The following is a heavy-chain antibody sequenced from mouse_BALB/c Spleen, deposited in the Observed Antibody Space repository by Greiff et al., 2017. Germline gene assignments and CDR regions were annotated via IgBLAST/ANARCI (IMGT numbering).Heavy chain of an antibody. CDR3: ARGGYGNYAMDY. V-gene: IGHV3-6*02. CDR2: ISYDGSN. D-gene: IGHD2-10*02. J-gene: IGHJ4*01. Sequence: VQLKESGPGLVKPSQSLSLTCSVTGYSITSGYYWTWIRQFPGNKLEWMGYISYDGSNNYNPSLKNRISITRDTSKNQFFLKLNSVTTEDTATYYCARGGYGNYAMDYWGQGTSVTVSS. CDR1: GYSITSGYY.